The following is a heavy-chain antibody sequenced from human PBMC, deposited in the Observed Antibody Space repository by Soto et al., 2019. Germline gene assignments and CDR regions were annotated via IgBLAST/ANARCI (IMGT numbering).Heavy chain of an antibody. J-gene: IGHJ5*02. V-gene: IGHV5-51*01. D-gene: IGHD2-8*02. CDR1: GYAFSSDW. Sequence: VESLKISCHGSGYAFSSDWIAWVRQMPGKGLEWMGIIYPGDSDTRYSPSFQGQVTISVDKSITTAYLQWSSLKASDTAMYYCARGYCTATICDPWFDPWGQGTLVTVSS. CDR2: IYPGDSDT. CDR3: ARGYCTATICDPWFDP.